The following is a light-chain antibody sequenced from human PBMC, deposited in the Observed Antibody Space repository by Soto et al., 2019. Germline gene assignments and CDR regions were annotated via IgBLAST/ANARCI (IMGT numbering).Light chain of an antibody. V-gene: IGLV2-14*03. CDR1: SSDFGDFNY. Sequence: QSALTQPASVSGSPGRSVTISCTGSSSDFGDFNYVSWYQHLPGRAPKLIIYDVTNRPSGISYRFSASKSGRTASLTISGLQAEDEADYYCSSYSSSSTHVVFGGGTQLTVL. CDR3: SSYSSSSTHVV. CDR2: DVT. J-gene: IGLJ7*01.